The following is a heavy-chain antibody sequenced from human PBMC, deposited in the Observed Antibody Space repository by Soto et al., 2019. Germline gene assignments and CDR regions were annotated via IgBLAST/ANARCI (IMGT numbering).Heavy chain of an antibody. CDR2: ISAYNGNT. Sequence: EASVKVSCKASGYTFTSYGISWVRQAPGQGLEWMGWISAYNGNTNYAQKLQGRVTVTTDTSTSTAYMELRSLRSDDTAVYYCARVRCSGGSCYSDYWGQGTLVTVSS. CDR1: GYTFTSYG. D-gene: IGHD2-15*01. J-gene: IGHJ4*02. CDR3: ARVRCSGGSCYSDY. V-gene: IGHV1-18*01.